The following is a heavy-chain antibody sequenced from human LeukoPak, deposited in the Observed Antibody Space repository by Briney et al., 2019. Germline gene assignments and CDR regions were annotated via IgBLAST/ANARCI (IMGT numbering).Heavy chain of an antibody. Sequence: GGSLRLSCAASGFTFSSYGMHWVRQAPGKGLEWVAVMWYDGSNKYYADSVKGRFTISRDNSKNTLYLQMNSLRAEDTAVYYCASTVSLTTGEDYWGQGTLVTVSS. D-gene: IGHD4-11*01. V-gene: IGHV3-33*01. CDR3: ASTVSLTTGEDY. CDR1: GFTFSSYG. CDR2: MWYDGSNK. J-gene: IGHJ4*02.